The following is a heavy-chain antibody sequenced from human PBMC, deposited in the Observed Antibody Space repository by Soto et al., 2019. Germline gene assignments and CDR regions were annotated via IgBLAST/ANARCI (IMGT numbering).Heavy chain of an antibody. CDR2: IYYSGTT. J-gene: IGHJ5*02. D-gene: IGHD2-15*01. CDR3: ASGECDGGSCYSA. CDR1: GGSISSSRYY. Sequence: QLQLQESGPGLVKPSETLSLTCTVAGGSISSSRYYWGWIRQPPGEGLEWIGSIYYSGTTYYSPSLKSRVTISVDASKHQFSLKLGSVTAADTAVYSCASGECDGGSCYSAWGQGTLVTVSS. V-gene: IGHV4-39*01.